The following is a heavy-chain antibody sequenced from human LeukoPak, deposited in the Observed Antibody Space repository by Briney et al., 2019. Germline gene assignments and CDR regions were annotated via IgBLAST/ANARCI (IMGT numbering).Heavy chain of an antibody. D-gene: IGHD2-15*01. CDR3: VRGGSEVVVAAALGAFDI. J-gene: IGHJ3*02. V-gene: IGHV3-30*04. Sequence: GGSLRLSCAASGFTFSSYAMHWVRQAPGKGLEWVAVISYDGSNKYYADSVKGRFTISRDNSKNTLYLQMNSLRAEDTAVYYCVRGGSEVVVAAALGAFDIWGQGTMVTVSS. CDR1: GFTFSSYA. CDR2: ISYDGSNK.